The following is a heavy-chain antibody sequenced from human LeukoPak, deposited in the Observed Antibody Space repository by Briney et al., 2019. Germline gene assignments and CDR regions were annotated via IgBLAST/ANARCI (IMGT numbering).Heavy chain of an antibody. CDR3: ASPVAATGY. Sequence: SETLSLTCTVSGGSISSSSYYWGWIRQPPGKGLEWIGSIYYSGSTYYNPSLKSRVTISVDTSKNQFSLKLSSVTAADTAVYYCASPVAATGYWGQGTLVTVSS. J-gene: IGHJ4*02. CDR2: IYYSGST. D-gene: IGHD6-19*01. CDR1: GGSISSSSYY. V-gene: IGHV4-39*01.